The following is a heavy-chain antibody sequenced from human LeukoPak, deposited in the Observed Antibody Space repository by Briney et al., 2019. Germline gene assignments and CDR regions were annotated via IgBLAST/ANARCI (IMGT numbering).Heavy chain of an antibody. CDR3: AKGAVAGTPYDY. V-gene: IGHV3-23*01. CDR1: GFTFSDYY. Sequence: GGSLRLSCAASGFTFSDYYMSWIRQAPGKGLEWVSAISGSGGSTYYADSVKGRFTISRDNSKNTLYLQMNSLRAEDTAVYYCAKGAVAGTPYDYWGQGTLVTVSS. J-gene: IGHJ4*02. CDR2: ISGSGGST. D-gene: IGHD6-19*01.